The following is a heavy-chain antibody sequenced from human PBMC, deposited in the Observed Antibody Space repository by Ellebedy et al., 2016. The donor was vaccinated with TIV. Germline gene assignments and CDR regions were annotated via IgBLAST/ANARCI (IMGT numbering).Heavy chain of an antibody. Sequence: AASVKVSCKASGFTFTSYGINWVRQAPGQGLEWMGWISGKNGNTNYAQKVQGRLTLTTDTSTNTAYMELRSLRSDDTAVYYCARGSSTSWYGGAFDIWGQGTMVTVSS. V-gene: IGHV1-18*04. J-gene: IGHJ3*02. CDR2: ISGKNGNT. D-gene: IGHD6-13*01. CDR1: GFTFTSYG. CDR3: ARGSSTSWYGGAFDI.